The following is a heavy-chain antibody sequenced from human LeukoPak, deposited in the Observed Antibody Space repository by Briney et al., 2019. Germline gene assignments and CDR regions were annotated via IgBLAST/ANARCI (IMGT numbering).Heavy chain of an antibody. D-gene: IGHD1-26*01. Sequence: GGSLRLSCAASGFTFSSYAMSWVRQAPGKGLEWVANIKQDGSEKYYVDSVKGRFTISRDNAKNSLYLQMNSLRAEDTAVYYCASRDGSYGYWGQGTLVTVSS. CDR2: IKQDGSEK. J-gene: IGHJ4*02. V-gene: IGHV3-7*01. CDR1: GFTFSSYA. CDR3: ASRDGSYGY.